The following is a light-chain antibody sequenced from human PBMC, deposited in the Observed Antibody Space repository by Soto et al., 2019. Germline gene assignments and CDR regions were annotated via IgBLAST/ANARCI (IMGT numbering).Light chain of an antibody. CDR1: QSVTNNY. CDR2: GAS. CDR3: QQYSRAPLT. Sequence: EIVLTHSPGTLSLSPGERATLSCGASQSVTNNYLAWYQLKPGQAPRLVIYGASNRATGIPDRFSASGSGTDFTLTISGLEPEDFAVYSCQQYSRAPLTFGQGTKVE. J-gene: IGKJ1*01. V-gene: IGKV3-20*01.